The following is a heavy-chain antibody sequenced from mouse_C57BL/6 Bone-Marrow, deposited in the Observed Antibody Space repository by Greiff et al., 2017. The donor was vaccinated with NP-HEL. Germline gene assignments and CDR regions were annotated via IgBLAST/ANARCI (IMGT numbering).Heavy chain of an antibody. CDR1: GFTFSSYA. V-gene: IGHV5-4*03. J-gene: IGHJ3*01. Sequence: EVMLVESGGGLVKPGGSLKLSCAASGFTFSSYAMSWVRQTPEKRLEWVATISDGGSYTYYPDNVKGRFTISRDNAKNNLYLQMSHLKSEDTAMYYCARPPYYSPAWFAYWGQGTLVTVSA. CDR2: ISDGGSYT. CDR3: ARPPYYSPAWFAY. D-gene: IGHD2-12*01.